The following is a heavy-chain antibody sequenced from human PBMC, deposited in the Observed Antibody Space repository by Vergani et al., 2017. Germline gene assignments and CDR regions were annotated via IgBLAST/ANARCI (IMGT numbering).Heavy chain of an antibody. D-gene: IGHD2-15*01. CDR2: IYLGGTT. CDR3: ARGPSVVQGHSIYYYSYFMDV. Sequence: QVHLQDAGPGLVKPAETLSLTGTVSGDSMNNYYWAWIRQTPGKGLEWSGDIYLGGTTTYNPSLERRVSLSADTSKNQFSLQLTSVTAADTAVYYCARGPSVVQGHSIYYYSYFMDVWGKGTTVTVSS. CDR1: GDSMNNYY. V-gene: IGHV4-59*01. J-gene: IGHJ6*03.